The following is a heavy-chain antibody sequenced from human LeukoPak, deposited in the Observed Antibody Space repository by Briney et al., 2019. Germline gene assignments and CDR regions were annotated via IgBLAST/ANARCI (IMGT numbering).Heavy chain of an antibody. CDR2: IYHSGST. CDR3: ARSGPYYYHYVDV. CDR1: GSSITRGDY. V-gene: IGHV4-38-2*02. J-gene: IGHJ6*03. D-gene: IGHD3-10*01. Sequence: SETLSLTCTVSGSSITRGDYWGWIRQPPGKGLGWIGVIYHSGSTYYNPSLKSRVVISVDTPKNKFSLRLSSVSAADTAVYYCARSGPYYYHYVDVWGKGTTVTVSS.